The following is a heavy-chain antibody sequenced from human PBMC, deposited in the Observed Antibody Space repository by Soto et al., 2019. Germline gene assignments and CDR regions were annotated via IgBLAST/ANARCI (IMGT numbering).Heavy chain of an antibody. CDR3: ANRLGSYFLSGLPFDL. D-gene: IGHD1-26*01. J-gene: IGHJ3*01. V-gene: IGHV3-23*01. CDR2: IAESGDGT. CDR1: GFTFSSHP. Sequence: GGSLRLSCAASGFTFSSHPMSWVRQAPGKGLEWVSAIAESGDGTAYIDSVKGRFTISRDNFKNTLYLQMNSLRAEDTAVYYCANRLGSYFLSGLPFDLWGQGTMVTVSS.